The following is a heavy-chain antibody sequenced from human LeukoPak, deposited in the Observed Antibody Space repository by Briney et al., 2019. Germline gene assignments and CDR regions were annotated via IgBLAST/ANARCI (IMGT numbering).Heavy chain of an antibody. D-gene: IGHD5-24*01. CDR1: GGSISNHY. Sequence: SETLSLTRTVSGGSISNHYWNLIRQPPGKELEWIGYIYYSGSTNYNPSLKSRVSISVDTSKNQFSLRLSSVTAAVTAVYYCARGLDGLEYFDLWGRGTLVTVSS. V-gene: IGHV4-59*11. J-gene: IGHJ2*01. CDR3: ARGLDGLEYFDL. CDR2: IYYSGST.